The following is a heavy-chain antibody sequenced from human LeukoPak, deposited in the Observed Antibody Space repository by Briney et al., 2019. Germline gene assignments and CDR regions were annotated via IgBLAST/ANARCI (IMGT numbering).Heavy chain of an antibody. V-gene: IGHV4-4*07. CDR2: IYTSGST. CDR1: GGSISSYY. J-gene: IGHJ4*02. D-gene: IGHD3-10*01. Sequence: SETLSLTCTVSGGSISSYYWSWIRQPAGKGLEWIGRIYTSGSTNYNPSLKSRVTMSVDTSKNQFSLKLSSVTAADTAVYYCARLSSRGPIRGGRYYFDYWGQGTLVTVSS. CDR3: ARLSSRGPIRGGRYYFDY.